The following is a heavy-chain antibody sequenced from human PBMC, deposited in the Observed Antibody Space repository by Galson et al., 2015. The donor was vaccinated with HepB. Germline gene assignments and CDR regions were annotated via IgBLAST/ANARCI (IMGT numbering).Heavy chain of an antibody. J-gene: IGHJ4*02. V-gene: IGHV3-23*01. CDR3: AKDKVYQLLFVRFDC. CDR1: GFTFSSYG. Sequence: SLRLSCAASGFTFSSYGMSWVRQAPGKGLEWVSSISGSGGSTYYADSVKGRFTISRDNSKNTLYLHMNSLRAEDTAVYYCAKDKVYQLLFVRFDCWGQGALVTVSS. D-gene: IGHD2-2*01. CDR2: ISGSGGST.